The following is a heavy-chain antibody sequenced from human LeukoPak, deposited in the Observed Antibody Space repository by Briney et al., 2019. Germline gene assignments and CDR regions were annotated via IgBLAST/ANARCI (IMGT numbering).Heavy chain of an antibody. CDR1: GYTFTGYY. CDR2: INPNSGGT. D-gene: IGHD2-15*01. V-gene: IGHV1-2*02. Sequence: ASVKVSCKASGYTFTGYYMHWVRQAPGQGLEWMGWINPNSGGTNYAQKFQGRVTMTRDTSISTAYMELSRLRSDDTAVYYCARSRYCSGGSCQKPPSDNWFDPWGQGTLVTVPS. J-gene: IGHJ5*02. CDR3: ARSRYCSGGSCQKPPSDNWFDP.